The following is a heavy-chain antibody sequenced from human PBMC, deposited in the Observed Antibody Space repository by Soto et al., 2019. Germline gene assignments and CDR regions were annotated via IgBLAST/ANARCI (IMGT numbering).Heavy chain of an antibody. D-gene: IGHD3-3*01. J-gene: IGHJ6*02. CDR3: ARPLYYFWSGYNYYYYYGIDV. V-gene: IGHV4-39*01. CDR2: IYYSGST. CDR1: AGSIRTSSNF. Sequence: SETLSHTCTVSAGSIRTSSNFWGWLRQPPGKGLEWIGSIYYSGSTYYNPSFKSRVTISGDTSKNQFSLKLSSATAADTAVYYCARPLYYFWSGYNYYYYYGIDVWVHGTTVT.